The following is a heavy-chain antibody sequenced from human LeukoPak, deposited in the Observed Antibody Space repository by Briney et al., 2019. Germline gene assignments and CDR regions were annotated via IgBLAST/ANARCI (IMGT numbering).Heavy chain of an antibody. V-gene: IGHV3-23*01. D-gene: IGHD4-17*01. Sequence: GGSLRLSCAASVFTFSTYALSWVRQAPGKGLEWVSSISGSDNSTYYADSVKGRFTISRDNSKNTLYLQMNSLRAEDTAVYYCAKDPMTTVTTTAYWGQGTLVTVSS. CDR2: ISGSDNST. CDR1: VFTFSTYA. J-gene: IGHJ4*02. CDR3: AKDPMTTVTTTAY.